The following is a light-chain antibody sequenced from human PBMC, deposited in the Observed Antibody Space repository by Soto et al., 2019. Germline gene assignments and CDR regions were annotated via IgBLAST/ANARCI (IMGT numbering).Light chain of an antibody. CDR2: EAS. V-gene: IGKV3-11*01. Sequence: TQCPATLSLSPGERATLSCRASQSVSSYLAWYQQKPGQAPRLLMYEASTRATGIPARFSGGGSGTDFTLTIISLEPEDFAVYYCQQRSDWPWTFGQGTKVDI. CDR3: QQRSDWPWT. CDR1: QSVSSY. J-gene: IGKJ1*01.